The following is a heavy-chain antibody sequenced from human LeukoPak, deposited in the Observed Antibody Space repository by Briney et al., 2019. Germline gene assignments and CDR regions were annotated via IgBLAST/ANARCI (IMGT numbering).Heavy chain of an antibody. Sequence: PGGSLRLSCAASGFTFSSFGMSWVRQAPGKGLEWVAFIRYDGSNKYYADSVKGRFTISRDNSKNTLYLQMNSLRAEDTAVYYCAKDPQKAAAGTRHYYYYYYMDVWGKGTTVTISS. V-gene: IGHV3-30*02. J-gene: IGHJ6*03. CDR3: AKDPQKAAAGTRHYYYYYYMDV. CDR1: GFTFSSFG. CDR2: IRYDGSNK. D-gene: IGHD6-13*01.